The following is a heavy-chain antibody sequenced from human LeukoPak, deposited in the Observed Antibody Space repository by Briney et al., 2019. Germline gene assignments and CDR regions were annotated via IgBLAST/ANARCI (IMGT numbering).Heavy chain of an antibody. J-gene: IGHJ4*02. CDR2: INPSGGST. CDR3: ARHSLIGATPFDF. CDR1: GYTFISYY. Sequence: ASVKVSCKASGYTFISYYIHWVRQAPGQGLEWMGVINPSGGSTVYAQQFQGRVTMTRDTSTSTVYMELSSLRSEDTAVYYCARHSLIGATPFDFWGQGTLVTVSS. D-gene: IGHD3-3*01. V-gene: IGHV1-46*01.